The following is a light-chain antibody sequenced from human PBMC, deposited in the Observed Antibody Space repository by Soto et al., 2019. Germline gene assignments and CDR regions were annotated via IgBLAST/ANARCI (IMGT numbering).Light chain of an antibody. CDR3: QHYYSWPLA. J-gene: IGKJ4*01. V-gene: IGKV3-15*01. CDR1: QNINSN. CDR2: DSS. Sequence: EIVMTQSPATVSVSPGERATLSCRASQNINSNLAWFQQRPGQAPRLLIYDSSTRATGIPARFSGSGSGTEFTLTISSLQSEDFAVYYCQHYYSWPLAFGGGTQVEIK.